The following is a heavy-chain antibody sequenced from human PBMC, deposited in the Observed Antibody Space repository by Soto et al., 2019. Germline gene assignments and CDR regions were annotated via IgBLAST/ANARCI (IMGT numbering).Heavy chain of an antibody. V-gene: IGHV5-51*01. CDR3: ARVIAADIYDTEASHSVVWYFDL. CDR2: IYAGDSET. Sequence: GESLKISCKGSGYNFTTYWIGWVRQMPGNGLECMAKIYAGDSETRYSPSFQGQVTISTDNSITTAYLQWGSLKASDTAMYYCARVIAADIYDTEASHSVVWYFDLWGRGTLVTVSS. J-gene: IGHJ2*01. D-gene: IGHD3-9*01. CDR1: GYNFTTYW.